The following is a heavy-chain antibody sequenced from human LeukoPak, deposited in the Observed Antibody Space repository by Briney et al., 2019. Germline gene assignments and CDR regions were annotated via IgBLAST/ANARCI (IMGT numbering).Heavy chain of an antibody. CDR1: GFTFSSYS. Sequence: GGSLRLSCAASGFTFSSYSMNWVRQAPGKGLEWVSSISSSSSYIYYADSVKGRFTISRDNAKNSLYLQMNSLRAEDTAVYYCARIYSGYDCFLDYWGQGTLVTVSS. D-gene: IGHD5-12*01. V-gene: IGHV3-21*04. CDR2: ISSSSSYI. CDR3: ARIYSGYDCFLDY. J-gene: IGHJ4*02.